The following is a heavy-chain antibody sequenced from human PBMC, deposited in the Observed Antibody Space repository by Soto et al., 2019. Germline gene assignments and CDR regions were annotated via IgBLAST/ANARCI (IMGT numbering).Heavy chain of an antibody. V-gene: IGHV5-51*01. J-gene: IGHJ6*02. CDR2: IYPGDSDT. CDR1: GYSFISYW. Sequence: PGESLKISCKGSGYSFISYWIGWVRQMPGKGLEWMGIIYPGDSDTRYSPSFQGQVTISADKSISTAYLQWSSLKASDTAMYYWARQFDSSGWKRNYYYYGMDVWGQGTTVTVSS. CDR3: ARQFDSSGWKRNYYYYGMDV. D-gene: IGHD6-19*01.